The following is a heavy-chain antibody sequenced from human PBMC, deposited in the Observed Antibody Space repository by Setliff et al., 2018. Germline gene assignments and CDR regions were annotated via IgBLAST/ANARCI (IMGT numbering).Heavy chain of an antibody. CDR3: ARGNSGGDY. J-gene: IGHJ4*02. Sequence: PGGSLRLSCAASGFTFSTYRMHWVRQAPGKGLEWVAVILDDGVKKYHADSVKGRFTISRDNAKNTLYLQMNSLRAEDTAVYYCARGNSGGDYWGQGTLVTVSS. V-gene: IGHV3-33*08. CDR1: GFTFSTYR. D-gene: IGHD6-25*01. CDR2: ILDDGVKK.